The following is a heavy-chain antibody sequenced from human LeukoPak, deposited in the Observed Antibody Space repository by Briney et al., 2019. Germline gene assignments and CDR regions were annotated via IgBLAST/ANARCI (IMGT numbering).Heavy chain of an antibody. J-gene: IGHJ6*03. CDR2: IYYSGGT. CDR1: GGSISSGGYY. Sequence: SQTLSLTCTVSGGSISSGGYYWSWIRQHPGKGLEWIGYIYYSGGTYYNPSHKSPVTLSVDTSKNQFSLKLSSVTAADTAVYYCARSHDLYSASHYYYMDVWGKGTTVTVSS. D-gene: IGHD3-16*01. V-gene: IGHV4-31*01. CDR3: ARSHDLYSASHYYYMDV.